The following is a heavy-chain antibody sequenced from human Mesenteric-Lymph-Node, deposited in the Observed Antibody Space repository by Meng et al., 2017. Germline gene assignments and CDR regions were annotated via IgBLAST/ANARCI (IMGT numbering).Heavy chain of an antibody. Sequence: GESLKISCAASGFTFSSYAMHWVRQAPGKGLEWVAVISYDGSNKYYADSVKGRFTISRDNSKNTLYLQMNSLRAEDTAVYYCARDHGSLNWFDPWGQGTLVTVSS. CDR1: GFTFSSYA. CDR2: ISYDGSNK. V-gene: IGHV3-30*01. CDR3: ARDHGSLNWFDP. D-gene: IGHD6-25*01. J-gene: IGHJ5*02.